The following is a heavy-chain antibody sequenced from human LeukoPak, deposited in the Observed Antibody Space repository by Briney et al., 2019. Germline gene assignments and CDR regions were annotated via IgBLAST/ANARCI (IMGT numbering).Heavy chain of an antibody. Sequence: PSETLSLTCTVSGASISSASYYWAWIRQPPGKGLEWIASMHYTGSTYFNPSLKSRVTISVGTSKNQFSLNLNSVTAADTAVYYCARDPRQGGDFWSATNWFDPWGQGTLVTVSS. CDR2: MHYTGST. V-gene: IGHV4-39*07. J-gene: IGHJ5*02. CDR1: GASISSASYY. CDR3: ARDPRQGGDFWSATNWFDP. D-gene: IGHD3-3*01.